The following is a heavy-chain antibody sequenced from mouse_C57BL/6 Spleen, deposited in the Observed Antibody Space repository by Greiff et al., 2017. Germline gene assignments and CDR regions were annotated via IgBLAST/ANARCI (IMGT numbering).Heavy chain of an antibody. V-gene: IGHV2-9-1*01. CDR3: ARYYYGSNWYFDV. CDR1: GFSLTSYA. CDR2: IWTGGGT. J-gene: IGHJ1*03. Sequence: QVQLQQSGPGLVAPSQSLSITCTVSGFSLTSYAISWVRQPPGKGLEWLGVIWTGGGTNYNSALKSRLSISKDNSKSQVFLKMNSLQTDDTARYXCARYYYGSNWYFDVWGTGTTVTVSS. D-gene: IGHD1-1*01.